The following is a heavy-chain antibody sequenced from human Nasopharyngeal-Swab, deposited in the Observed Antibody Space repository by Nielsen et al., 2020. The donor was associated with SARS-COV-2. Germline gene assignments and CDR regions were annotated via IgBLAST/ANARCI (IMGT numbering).Heavy chain of an antibody. CDR2: IYHSGST. V-gene: IGHV4-38-2*02. CDR1: GYSISSGYY. D-gene: IGHD6-19*01. Sequence: SETLSLTCTVSGYSISSGYYCGWIRQPPGKGLEWIGSIYHSGSTYYNPSLKSRVTMSVNTSKNQFSLKLSSVTAADTAVYYCARGGYSSGWVVYWGQGTLVTVS. J-gene: IGHJ4*02. CDR3: ARGGYSSGWVVY.